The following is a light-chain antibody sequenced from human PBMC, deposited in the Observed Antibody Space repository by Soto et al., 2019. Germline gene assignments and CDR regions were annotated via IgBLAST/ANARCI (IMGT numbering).Light chain of an antibody. CDR2: AAS. CDR1: QSIGTY. V-gene: IGKV1-39*01. Sequence: DNQMTQSPSSLSASVGDRVTITCRAGQSIGTYLNWYQKKPGKAPKLLIFAASTLQSGVPSRFSGSGSGTDFTLTISSLQPEDFVTFYCQQSYSTPTFGGGTKVEIK. CDR3: QQSYSTPT. J-gene: IGKJ4*01.